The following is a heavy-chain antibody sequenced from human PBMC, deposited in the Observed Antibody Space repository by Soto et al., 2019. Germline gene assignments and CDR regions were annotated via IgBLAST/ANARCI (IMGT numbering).Heavy chain of an antibody. J-gene: IGHJ4*02. Sequence: ASVKVSCQVSGYTLTDLSMHWVRQAPGKGLEWMGGFDPEDGETIYAQKFQGRVTMTEDTSTDTAYMELSSLRSEDTAVYYCATTPRIRVSDFDYWGQGTLVTVSS. D-gene: IGHD3-3*02. CDR1: GYTLTDLS. CDR3: ATTPRIRVSDFDY. V-gene: IGHV1-24*01. CDR2: FDPEDGET.